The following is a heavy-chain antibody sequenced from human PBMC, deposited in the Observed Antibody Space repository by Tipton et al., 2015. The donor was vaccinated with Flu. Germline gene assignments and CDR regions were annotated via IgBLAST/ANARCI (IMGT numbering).Heavy chain of an antibody. CDR1: GYSISSDYY. J-gene: IGHJ4*02. Sequence: LRLSCTVSGYSISSDYYWGWIRQPPGKGLEWIGNIFHTGSTYYNPSLKSRVTLSVDTSKNQFSLKLSSVTAADTAVYYCARVPYYYDSSGYFFDYWGQGTLVTVSS. V-gene: IGHV4-38-2*02. D-gene: IGHD3-22*01. CDR2: IFHTGST. CDR3: ARVPYYYDSSGYFFDY.